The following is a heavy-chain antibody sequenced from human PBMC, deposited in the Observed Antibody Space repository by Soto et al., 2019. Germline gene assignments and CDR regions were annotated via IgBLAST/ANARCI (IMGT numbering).Heavy chain of an antibody. CDR1: GYTFTSYV. Sequence: ASVKFSCKASGYTFTSYVISWVRQAPGQGLEWMGLISAYNGNTNYAQKLQGRVTMTTDTSTSTAYMELRSLRSDDTAVYYCAREGQWLATYYYYYGMDVWGQGTTVTVS. D-gene: IGHD6-19*01. J-gene: IGHJ6*02. CDR2: ISAYNGNT. V-gene: IGHV1-18*01. CDR3: AREGQWLATYYYYYGMDV.